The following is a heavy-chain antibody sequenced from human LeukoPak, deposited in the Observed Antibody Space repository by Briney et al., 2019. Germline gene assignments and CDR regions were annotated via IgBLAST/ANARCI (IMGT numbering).Heavy chain of an antibody. V-gene: IGHV3-53*01. Sequence: GGSLRLSCEASGFTVSSTHMVWVRQAPGKGLEWVSVTYTGGNSYYAGSVQGRFIISRDISKNTLYLQMNNLRAEDSALYYCARGGRGPAAVVAPRSFDIWGQGTMVTVSS. CDR2: TYTGGNS. J-gene: IGHJ3*02. CDR1: GFTVSSTH. CDR3: ARGGRGPAAVVAPRSFDI. D-gene: IGHD3-22*01.